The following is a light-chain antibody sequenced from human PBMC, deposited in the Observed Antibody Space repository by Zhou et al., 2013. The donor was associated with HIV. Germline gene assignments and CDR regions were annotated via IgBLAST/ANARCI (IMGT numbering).Light chain of an antibody. CDR2: DAS. V-gene: IGKV1-33*01. Sequence: DIQMTQSPSSLSASVGDRVTITCQASQDISNYLNWYHQKPGKAPKLLIYDASNLETGVPSRFSGSGSGTDFTFTISSLQPDDFATYYCQQYNSYSWTFGQGTKVEIK. CDR3: QQYNSYSWT. CDR1: QDISNY. J-gene: IGKJ1*01.